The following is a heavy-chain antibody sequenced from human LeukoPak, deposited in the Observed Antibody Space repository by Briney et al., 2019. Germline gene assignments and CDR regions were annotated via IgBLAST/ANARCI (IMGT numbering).Heavy chain of an antibody. D-gene: IGHD1-26*01. CDR1: GGSIRSYY. J-gene: IGHJ4*02. Sequence: SETLSLTCTVSGGSIRSYYWSWIRQPPGKGLEWIGYIYYNGNTYYNPSLESRVTISVDTSKNQFSLKLSSVTAADTAVYYCARAFGSYQYYFDYWGQGVLVTVSP. CDR3: ARAFGSYQYYFDY. V-gene: IGHV4-59*12. CDR2: IYYNGNT.